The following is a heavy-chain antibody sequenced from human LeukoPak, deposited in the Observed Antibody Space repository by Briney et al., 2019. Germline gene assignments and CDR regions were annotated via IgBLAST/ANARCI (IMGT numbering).Heavy chain of an antibody. D-gene: IGHD6-13*01. CDR1: GFTFSSYW. V-gene: IGHV3-7*04. CDR2: IKQDGSEK. J-gene: IGHJ4*02. Sequence: GGSLRLSCAASGFTFSSYWMSWVRQPPGKGLEWVANIKQDGSEKYYVDSVKGRFTISRDNAKNSLYLQMNSLTAEDTAVYYCARIRGIAAAGGYWGQGTLVTVSS. CDR3: ARIRGIAAAGGY.